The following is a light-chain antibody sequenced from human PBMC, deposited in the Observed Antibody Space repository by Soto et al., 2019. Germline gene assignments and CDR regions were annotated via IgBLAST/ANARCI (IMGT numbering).Light chain of an antibody. Sequence: DIQMTQSPSSLSASVGDIVTITCRANQDISYYLAWYQQKQGKVPKLLIYGASTLQSGVPSRFSGSGSGTDFTHISSSLQAQDIATEYCQEYHSGPRTLGQVTKVEIK. J-gene: IGKJ1*01. V-gene: IGKV1-27*01. CDR3: QEYHSGPRT. CDR2: GAS. CDR1: QDISYY.